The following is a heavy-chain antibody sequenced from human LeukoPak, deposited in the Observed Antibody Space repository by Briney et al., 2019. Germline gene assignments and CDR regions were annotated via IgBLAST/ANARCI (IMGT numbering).Heavy chain of an antibody. CDR3: AKASWVSNADAVL. D-gene: IGHD1-1*01. J-gene: IGHJ4*02. CDR2: IYYSGST. Sequence: SETLSLTCTVSGGSISSYYWSWIRQPPGKGLEWIGYIYYSGSTNYNPSLKSRVTISVDTSKHQFSLKLSSVTAADTAIYYCAKASWVSNADAVLWGQGTRVTVSS. V-gene: IGHV4-59*01. CDR1: GGSISSYY.